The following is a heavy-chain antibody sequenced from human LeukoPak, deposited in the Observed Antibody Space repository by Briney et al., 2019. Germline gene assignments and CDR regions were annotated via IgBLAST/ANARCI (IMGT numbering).Heavy chain of an antibody. V-gene: IGHV4-59*08. J-gene: IGHJ5*02. Sequence: SETLSLTCTVSGGSISSYYWSWIRQPPGKGLEWIGYFHYSGATNYNPSLKSRVTISMDTSKNQFSLKLSSVTAADTAVYYCARARSSSWYFWFDPWGQGTLVTVSS. CDR1: GGSISSYY. CDR3: ARARSSSWYFWFDP. D-gene: IGHD6-13*01. CDR2: FHYSGAT.